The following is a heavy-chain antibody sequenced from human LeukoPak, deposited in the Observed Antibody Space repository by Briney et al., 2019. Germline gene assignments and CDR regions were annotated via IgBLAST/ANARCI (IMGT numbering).Heavy chain of an antibody. CDR1: GGSIISSSYY. CDR2: IYYSGST. V-gene: IGHV4-39*07. Sequence: SETLSLTCTVSGGSIISSSYYWGWIRQPPAKGMEWIGSIYYSGSTYYNPSLKSRVTISVDTSKNQFSLKMSSVTAADTAVYYCARVPSRNNWFDPWGQGTLVTVSS. J-gene: IGHJ5*02. CDR3: ARVPSRNNWFDP.